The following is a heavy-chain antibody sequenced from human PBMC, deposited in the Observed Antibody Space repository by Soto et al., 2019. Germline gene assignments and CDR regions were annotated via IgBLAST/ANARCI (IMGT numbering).Heavy chain of an antibody. CDR2: VKSKNDGGTR. V-gene: IGHV3-15*01. Sequence: GGSLRLSCAASGFTFTDAWMSWVRQVPGKGLEWVGRVKSKNDGGTRDYAASVKGRFTISRDDSKNTLYLQMDSLKTEDTAVYYCTARYCRKSSCYTFYHYYDGMDVWGQGTTVTVSS. D-gene: IGHD2-2*02. CDR3: TARYCRKSSCYTFYHYYDGMDV. J-gene: IGHJ6*02. CDR1: GFTFTDAW.